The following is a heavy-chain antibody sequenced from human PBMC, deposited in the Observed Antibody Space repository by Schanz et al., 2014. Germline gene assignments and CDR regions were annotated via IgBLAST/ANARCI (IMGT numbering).Heavy chain of an antibody. CDR1: GFTFSNHG. J-gene: IGHJ6*03. Sequence: VQLVESGGGLVQPGRSLRLSCAASGFTFSNHGMHWVRQSPGKGLEWVALIWYDGSNEYYADSVKGRFTISRDNPKKTLYLQMNSLRAEDTAVYYCARDHQWLARYYMDVWGKGTTVTVS. V-gene: IGHV3-33*01. D-gene: IGHD6-19*01. CDR3: ARDHQWLARYYMDV. CDR2: IWYDGSNE.